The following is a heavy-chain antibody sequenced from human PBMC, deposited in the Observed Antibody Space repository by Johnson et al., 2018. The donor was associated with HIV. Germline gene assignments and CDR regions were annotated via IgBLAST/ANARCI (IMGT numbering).Heavy chain of an antibody. CDR1: GFNFHDFA. CDR3: AKDMRGTDMDTFDL. Sequence: VQLVESGGGLVQPGRSLRLSCAASGFNFHDFAMHWVRQAPGKGLEWVSGVSWNSDTIAYADSVTGRFSISRDNAKKSLFLQMNSLRAEDTALYYCAKDMRGTDMDTFDLWGQGTMVTGSS. CDR2: VSWNSDTI. D-gene: IGHD2-15*01. V-gene: IGHV3-9*01. J-gene: IGHJ3*01.